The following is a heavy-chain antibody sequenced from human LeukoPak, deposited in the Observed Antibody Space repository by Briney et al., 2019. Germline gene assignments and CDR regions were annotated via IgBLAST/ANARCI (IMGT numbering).Heavy chain of an antibody. CDR2: ISSSSSTI. CDR3: ARGSGWYGASYWYFDL. CDR1: GFTFSSYS. Sequence: GGSLRLSCAASGFTFSSYSMNWVRQAPGKGLEWVSYISSSSSTIYYADSVKGRFTISRDNAKNSLYLQMNSLRAEDTAVYYCARGSGWYGASYWYFDLWGRGTLVTVSS. D-gene: IGHD6-19*01. V-gene: IGHV3-48*04. J-gene: IGHJ2*01.